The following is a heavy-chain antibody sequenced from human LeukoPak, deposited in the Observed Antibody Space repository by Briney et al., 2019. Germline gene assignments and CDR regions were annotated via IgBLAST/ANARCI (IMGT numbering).Heavy chain of an antibody. V-gene: IGHV7-4-1*01. D-gene: IGHD6-19*01. CDR3: AKYSSGWHHYYYGMDV. CDR2: INTNTGNP. CDR1: GYTFTSYA. J-gene: IGHJ6*02. Sequence: ASVKVSCKASGYTFTSYAMNWVRQAPGQGLEWMGWINTNTGNPTYAQGFTGRFVFSLDTSVSTAYLQICSLKAEDTAVYYCAKYSSGWHHYYYGMDVWGQGTTVTVSS.